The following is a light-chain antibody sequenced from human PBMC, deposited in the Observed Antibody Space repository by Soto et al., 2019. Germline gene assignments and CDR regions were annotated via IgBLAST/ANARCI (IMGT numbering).Light chain of an antibody. CDR1: QSVVHSDGIAY. CDR3: MQGTHWPIT. CDR2: KVS. V-gene: IGKV2-30*02. J-gene: IGKJ5*01. Sequence: EVVWSQTPHSLPVTLGQRASISCRSSQSVVHSDGIAYFSWFQQRPGRSPRRLIYKVSNRDSGVPARFSGSGSGTDFALKISRVEAEDVGVYYCMQGTHWPITFGQGTRLEIK.